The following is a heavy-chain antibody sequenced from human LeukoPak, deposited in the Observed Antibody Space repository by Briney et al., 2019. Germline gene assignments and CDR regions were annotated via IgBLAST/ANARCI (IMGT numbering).Heavy chain of an antibody. CDR2: ISGSGGST. V-gene: IGHV3-23*01. D-gene: IGHD4-17*01. J-gene: IGHJ5*02. CDR3: AKDLQLHTVTTGYNWFDP. CDR1: GFTFSSYA. Sequence: GGSLRLSCAASGFTFSSYAMSWVRQAPGKGLEWVSAISGSGGSTYYADSVKGRSTISRDNSKNTLYLQMNSLRAEDTAVYYCAKDLQLHTVTTGYNWFDPWGQGTLVTVSS.